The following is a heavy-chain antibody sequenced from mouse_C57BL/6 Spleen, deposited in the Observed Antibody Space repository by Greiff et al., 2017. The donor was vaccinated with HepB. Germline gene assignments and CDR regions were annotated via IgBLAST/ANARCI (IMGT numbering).Heavy chain of an antibody. J-gene: IGHJ2*01. CDR1: GYTFTSYW. V-gene: IGHV1-59*01. Sequence: QVQLQQPGAELVRPGTSVKLSCKASGYTFTSYWMHWVKQRPVQGLEWIGVIDPSDSYTNYNQKFKGKATLTVDTSSSTAYMQLSSLTSEDSAVYYCARFGFDYSNDYWGQGTTLTVSS. CDR3: ARFGFDYSNDY. CDR2: IDPSDSYT. D-gene: IGHD2-5*01.